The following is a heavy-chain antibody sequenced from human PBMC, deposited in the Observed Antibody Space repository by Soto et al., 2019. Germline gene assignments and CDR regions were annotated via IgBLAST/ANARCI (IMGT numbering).Heavy chain of an antibody. CDR2: ITPMFGAP. CDR3: ARVVTGRWFDP. V-gene: IGHV1-69*06. J-gene: IGHJ5*02. CDR1: GGPFSSYA. Sequence: QVQLVQSGAEVKKPGSSVKVSCTASGGPFSSYAINWVRQAPGQGLEWMGVITPMFGAPHYAQNFKGRITITAAKSTNPAYMELSSLTSGDPAVYFCARVVTGRWFDPWGQGTLVTVSS.